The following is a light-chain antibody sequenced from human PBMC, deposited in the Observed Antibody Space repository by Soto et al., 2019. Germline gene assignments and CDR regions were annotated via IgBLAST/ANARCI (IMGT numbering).Light chain of an antibody. CDR1: SSDVCGYNY. Sequence: QSALTQPASVSGSPGQSLTISCTGTSSDVCGYNYVSWYQQHPGKAPKLMIYDVSNRPSGVSNRFSGSKSGNTASLTISGLQAEDEADYYCSSYTSSSTLDVVFGGGTKLTVL. CDR3: SSYTSSSTLDVV. CDR2: DVS. J-gene: IGLJ2*01. V-gene: IGLV2-14*01.